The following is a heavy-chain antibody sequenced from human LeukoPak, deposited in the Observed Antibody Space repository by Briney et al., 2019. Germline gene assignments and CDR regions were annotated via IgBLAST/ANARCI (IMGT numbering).Heavy chain of an antibody. V-gene: IGHV4-61*01. CDR1: GGSISSSSYY. D-gene: IGHD3-10*01. Sequence: SETLSLTCTVSGGSISSSSYYWSWIRQPPGKGLEWFGYIYYSGSTNYNPSLKSRVTISVDTSKNQFSLKLSSVTAADTAVYYCARGLWFGESNWFDPWGQGTLVTVSS. J-gene: IGHJ5*02. CDR2: IYYSGST. CDR3: ARGLWFGESNWFDP.